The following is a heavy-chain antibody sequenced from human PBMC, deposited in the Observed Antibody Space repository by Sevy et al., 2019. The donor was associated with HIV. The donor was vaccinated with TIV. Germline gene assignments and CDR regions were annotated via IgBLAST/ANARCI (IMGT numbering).Heavy chain of an antibody. V-gene: IGHV4-39*01. CDR1: GVSISSSSYD. CDR3: ARQGGLVDRAFDY. CDR2: FFFTGST. D-gene: IGHD3-10*01. J-gene: IGHJ4*02. Sequence: ETLSLTCTVSGVSISSSSYDWGWIRQPPGKGLEWIASFFFTGSTYYNPSLKSRVTISVDTSNNQLSLKLNSVTAADTALYYCARQGGLVDRAFDYWGQGTLVTVSS.